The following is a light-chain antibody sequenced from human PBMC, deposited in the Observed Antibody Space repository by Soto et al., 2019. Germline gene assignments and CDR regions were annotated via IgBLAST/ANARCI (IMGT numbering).Light chain of an antibody. CDR3: SSYTRSSTLV. CDR2: EVS. J-gene: IGLJ1*01. V-gene: IGLV2-14*01. CDR1: SSDVGGYNY. Sequence: ALTQPASVSGSPGQSITISCTGTSSDVGGYNYVSWYQQHPGKAPKLMIYEVSNRPSGVSNRFSGSKSGNTASLTISGLQAEDEADYYCSSYTRSSTLVFGTGTKVTVL.